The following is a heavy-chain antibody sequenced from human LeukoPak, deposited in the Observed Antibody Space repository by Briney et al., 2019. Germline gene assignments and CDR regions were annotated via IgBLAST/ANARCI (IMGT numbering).Heavy chain of an antibody. V-gene: IGHV1-46*01. J-gene: IGHJ4*02. CDR3: ARGAIFGVVILENLLDY. CDR1: GDTFTNYY. D-gene: IGHD3-3*01. CDR2: INPSGAST. Sequence: ASVKVSSKASGDTFTNYYMRWVRQAPGQGLEWMGIINPSGASTSYAQKFQGRVAMTRDTSTTTVYMELYSLRSDDTAIYYCARGAIFGVVILENLLDYWGQGTLVTVSS.